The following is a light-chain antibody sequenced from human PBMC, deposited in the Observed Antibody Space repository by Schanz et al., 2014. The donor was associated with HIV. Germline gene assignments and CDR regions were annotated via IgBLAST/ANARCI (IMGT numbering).Light chain of an antibody. CDR1: SSDVGNYNL. V-gene: IGLV2-23*01. CDR3: CSYAGSNTLWV. Sequence: QSALTQPASVSASPGQSITISCTGTSSDVGNYNLVSWYQQHPGKAPKLLVYEGSRRPSGVPDRFSGSKSGNTASLTVSGLQADDEADYYCCSYAGSNTLWVFGGGTKLTVL. CDR2: EGS. J-gene: IGLJ3*02.